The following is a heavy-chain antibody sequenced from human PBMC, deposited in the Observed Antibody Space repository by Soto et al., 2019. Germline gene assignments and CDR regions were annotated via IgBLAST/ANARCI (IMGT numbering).Heavy chain of an antibody. D-gene: IGHD4-4*01. CDR3: ARGSNSPRAYYYYYYMDV. J-gene: IGHJ6*03. CDR1: GGSFSGYY. Sequence: SETLSLTCAVYGGSFSGYYWSWIRQPPGKGLEWIGEINHSGSTNYNPSLKSRVTISVDTSKNQFSLKLSSVTAADTAVYYCARGSNSPRAYYYYYYMDVWGKGTTVTVSS. CDR2: INHSGST. V-gene: IGHV4-34*01.